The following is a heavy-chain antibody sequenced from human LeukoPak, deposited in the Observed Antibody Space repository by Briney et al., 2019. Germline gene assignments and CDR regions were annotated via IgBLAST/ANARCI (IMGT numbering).Heavy chain of an antibody. Sequence: PGGSLRLSCAASGFTLITYSMNWVRQAPGKGLEWVSYISSSSDTIYYADSVKGRFTISRDNAKNSLYLQMNSLRAEDTAVYYCVGGDYWGQGTLVTVSS. J-gene: IGHJ4*02. CDR3: VGGDY. CDR1: GFTLITYS. V-gene: IGHV3-48*01. CDR2: ISSSSDTI.